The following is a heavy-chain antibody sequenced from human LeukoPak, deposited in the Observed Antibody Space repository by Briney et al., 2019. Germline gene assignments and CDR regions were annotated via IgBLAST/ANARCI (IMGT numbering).Heavy chain of an antibody. V-gene: IGHV4-38-2*02. J-gene: IGHJ5*02. D-gene: IGHD2-2*01. Sequence: SETLSLTCTVSGYSISSGYYWGWIRQPPGKGLEWIANIYHSGNTYYNPSLKSRVTISVDTSRNQFSLKLSSVTAADTAVYYCARRRKVVPAAIRINWFDPWGRETLVTVSS. CDR2: IYHSGNT. CDR1: GYSISSGYY. CDR3: ARRRKVVPAAIRINWFDP.